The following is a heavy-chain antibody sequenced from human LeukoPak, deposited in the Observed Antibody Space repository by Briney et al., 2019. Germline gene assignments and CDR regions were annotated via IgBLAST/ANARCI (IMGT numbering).Heavy chain of an antibody. CDR2: IYYSGST. D-gene: IGHD4-17*01. J-gene: IGHJ4*02. V-gene: IGHV4-39*01. CDR1: GGSISSSSYH. Sequence: SETLSLTCTVSGGSISSSSYHWGWIRQPPGKGLEWIGSIYYSGSTYYNPSLKSRVTISVDTSKNQFSLKLSSVTAADTAVYYCARLPTVTFFDYWGQGTLVTVSS. CDR3: ARLPTVTFFDY.